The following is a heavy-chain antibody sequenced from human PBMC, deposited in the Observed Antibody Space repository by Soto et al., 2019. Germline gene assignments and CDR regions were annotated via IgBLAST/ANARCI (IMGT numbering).Heavy chain of an antibody. CDR2: ITRDGYNK. Sequence: PGGSLRLSCAGSGFIFKNYALNWVRQAPGKGLEWVASITRDGYNKYYADSVKGRSTISRDNSRDTLRLQMTALTIEDSSVYYCTKSSGGSSSVGMDYWGQGTRVTVSS. V-gene: IGHV3-30*04. D-gene: IGHD6-6*01. CDR3: TKSSGGSSSVGMDY. J-gene: IGHJ4*02. CDR1: GFIFKNYA.